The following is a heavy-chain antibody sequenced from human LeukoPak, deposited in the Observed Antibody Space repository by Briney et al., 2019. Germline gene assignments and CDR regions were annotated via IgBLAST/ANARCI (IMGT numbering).Heavy chain of an antibody. CDR2: INPNSGGT. CDR1: GYTFTSYD. J-gene: IGHJ4*02. D-gene: IGHD2-8*01. Sequence: ASVKVSCKASGYTFTSYDINWVRQAPGQGREWMGRINPNSGGTNYAQKFQGRVTMTRDTSISTAYMELSRLRSDDTAVYYCARDRVNDGGDYWGQGTLVTVSS. V-gene: IGHV1-2*06. CDR3: ARDRVNDGGDY.